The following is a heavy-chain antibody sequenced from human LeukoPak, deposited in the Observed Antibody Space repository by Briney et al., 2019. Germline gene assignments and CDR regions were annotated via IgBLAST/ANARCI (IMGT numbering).Heavy chain of an antibody. Sequence: GGSLRLSCAASGFTFSSYSMNWVRQAPGKGLEWVSSISSSSSCIYYADSVKGRFTISRDNAKNSLYLQMNSLRAEDTAVYYCAREPRMVVVVPAAHFDYWGQGTLVTVSS. CDR3: AREPRMVVVVPAAHFDY. CDR1: GFTFSSYS. D-gene: IGHD2-2*01. V-gene: IGHV3-21*01. J-gene: IGHJ4*02. CDR2: ISSSSSCI.